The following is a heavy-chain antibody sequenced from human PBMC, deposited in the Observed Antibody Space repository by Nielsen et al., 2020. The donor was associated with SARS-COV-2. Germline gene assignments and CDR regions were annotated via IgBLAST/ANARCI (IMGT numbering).Heavy chain of an antibody. V-gene: IGHV1-2*04. CDR2: INPNSGGT. D-gene: IGHD5-18*01. J-gene: IGHJ3*02. CDR1: GYTFTGYY. Sequence: ASVTVSCKASGYTFTGYYMHWVPQAPGQGLAWMGCINPNSGGTHYAQKFQGWVTMTRDTSISTAYMELSRLRSDDTAVYYCARCGYSYGYPFPPLDAFDIWGQGTMVTVSS. CDR3: ARCGYSYGYPFPPLDAFDI.